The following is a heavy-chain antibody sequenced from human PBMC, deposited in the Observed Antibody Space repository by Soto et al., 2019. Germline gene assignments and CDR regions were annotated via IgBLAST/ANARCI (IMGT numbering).Heavy chain of an antibody. CDR1: GFSLTTGKMG. J-gene: IGHJ6*02. CDR2: IFSDNER. D-gene: IGHD4-17*01. CDR3: ARMNVDSYQFYYAMDV. Sequence: SGPTLVNPTQTLTLTCTFSGFSLTTGKMGVSWIRQPPGKALEWLAHIFSDNERSYSTSLQGRLTISKDTSGSQVVLSMTNVDPVDTATYYCARMNVDSYQFYYAMDVWGQGTTVTVSS. V-gene: IGHV2-26*01.